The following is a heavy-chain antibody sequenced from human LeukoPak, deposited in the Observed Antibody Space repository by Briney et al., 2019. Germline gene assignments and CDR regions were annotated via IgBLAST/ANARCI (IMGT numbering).Heavy chain of an antibody. CDR2: ISGSGGST. CDR3: AKGLTNWFDP. J-gene: IGHJ5*02. V-gene: IGHV3-23*01. CDR1: GFTFSSYA. Sequence: PGGSPRLSCAASGFTFSSYAMSWVRQAPGKGLEWVSAISGSGGSTYYADSVKGRFTMSRDNSKNTLYLQMNSLRVEDTAVYYCAKGLTNWFDPWGQGTLVTVSS.